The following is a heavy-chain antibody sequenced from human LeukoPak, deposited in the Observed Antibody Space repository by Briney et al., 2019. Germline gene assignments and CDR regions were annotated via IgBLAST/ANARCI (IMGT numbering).Heavy chain of an antibody. J-gene: IGHJ6*02. D-gene: IGHD2-2*02. V-gene: IGHV1-69*13. CDR3: ARPWYCSSTSCYTANYYYYGMDV. Sequence: GASVKVSCKASGGTFSSYAISWVRQAPGQGLEWMGGIIPIFGTANYAQKFQGRVTITADESTSTAYMELSSLRSEDTAVYYCARPWYCSSTSCYTANYYYYGMDVWGQGTTVTVSS. CDR1: GGTFSSYA. CDR2: IIPIFGTA.